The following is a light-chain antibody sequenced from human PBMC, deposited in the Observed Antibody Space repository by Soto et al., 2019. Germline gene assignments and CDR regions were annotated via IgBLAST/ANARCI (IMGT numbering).Light chain of an antibody. J-gene: IGKJ2*01. V-gene: IGKV3-15*01. CDR3: QQYNNWPYT. CDR2: AAS. CDR1: QSVSRN. Sequence: EIVMTQSPATLSVSPGERATLSCRASQSVSRNLAWYQQKPGQAPRLLIYAASTRATGIPARFSGSGSVTEFTLTISRVQSEDFAVYYCQQYNNWPYTFGQGTKLEIK.